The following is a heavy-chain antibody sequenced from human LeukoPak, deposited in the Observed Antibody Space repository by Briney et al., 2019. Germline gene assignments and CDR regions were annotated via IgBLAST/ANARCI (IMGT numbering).Heavy chain of an antibody. CDR3: VRVSDPTTVGSSTYSSSWYLRD. CDR1: GFTFSSYA. Sequence: GGSLRLSCAASGFTFSSYAMHWVRQAPGKGLEWVAVISYDGSNKYYADSVKGRFTISRDNSKNTLYLQMNSLRAEDTAMYYCVRVSDPTTVGSSTYSSSWYLRDWGQGTLVTVSS. CDR2: ISYDGSNK. V-gene: IGHV3-30-3*01. D-gene: IGHD6-13*01. J-gene: IGHJ4*02.